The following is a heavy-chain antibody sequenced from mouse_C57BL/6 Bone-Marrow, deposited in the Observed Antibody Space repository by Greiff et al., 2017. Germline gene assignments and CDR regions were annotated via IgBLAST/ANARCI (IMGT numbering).Heavy chain of an antibody. D-gene: IGHD1-1*01. CDR3: AREGLYYYGSFFDY. CDR1: GYTFTSYW. Sequence: QVHVKQPGAELVRPGTSVKLSCKASGYTFTSYWMHWVKQRPGQGLEWIGVIDPSDSYTNYNQKFKGKATLTVDTSSSTAYMQLSSLTSEDSAVYYCAREGLYYYGSFFDYWGQGTTLTVSS. V-gene: IGHV1-59*01. CDR2: IDPSDSYT. J-gene: IGHJ2*01.